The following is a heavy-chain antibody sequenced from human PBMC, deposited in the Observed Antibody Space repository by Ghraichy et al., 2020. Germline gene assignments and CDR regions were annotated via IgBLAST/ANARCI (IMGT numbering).Heavy chain of an antibody. CDR1: GGSISSSTYY. CDR3: AREETVNYCYYGMDV. D-gene: IGHD4-17*01. CDR2: IHYSGST. V-gene: IGHV4-39*02. Sequence: SETLSLTCTVSGGSISSSTYYWGWIRQPPGKGLEWIGSIHYSGSTYYNPSLKSRVTIYVDTSKNQFSLQLSSVTAADTAVYYCAREETVNYCYYGMDVWGQGTTVTVSS. J-gene: IGHJ6*02.